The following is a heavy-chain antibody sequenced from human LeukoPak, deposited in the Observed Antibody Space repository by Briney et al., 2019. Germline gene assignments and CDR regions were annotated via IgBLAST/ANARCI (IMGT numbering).Heavy chain of an antibody. CDR3: ARGSRDDYGDYASEFDF. D-gene: IGHD4-17*01. V-gene: IGHV3-13*01. CDR2: SCTGCET. J-gene: IGHJ4*02. Sequence: GVTLTLSCAASRFTFSSYHMLWLPQATGKGVKWVLDSCTGCETYYPSFEKRRFTISRENAKNSLYLQINSLRDGDTAVYFCARGSRDDYGDYASEFDFGGERTCVTVSS. CDR1: RFTFSSYH.